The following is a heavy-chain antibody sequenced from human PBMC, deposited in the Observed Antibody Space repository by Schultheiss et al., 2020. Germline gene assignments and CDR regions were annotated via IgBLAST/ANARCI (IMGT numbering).Heavy chain of an antibody. CDR2: IDWDDDK. CDR3: ARTRSSSWYHYYYMDV. CDR1: GFSLSTSGMC. D-gene: IGHD6-13*01. J-gene: IGHJ6*03. V-gene: IGHV2-70*17. Sequence: SGPTLVKPTQTLTLTCTFSGFSLSTSGMCVSWIRQPPGKALEWLARIDWDDDKFYSTSLKTRLTISKDTSKNQVVLTMTNMDPVDTATYYCARTRSSSWYHYYYMDVWGKGTTVTVSS.